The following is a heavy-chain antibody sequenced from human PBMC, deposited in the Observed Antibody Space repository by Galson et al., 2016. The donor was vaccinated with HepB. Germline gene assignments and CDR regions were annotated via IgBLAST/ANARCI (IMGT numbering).Heavy chain of an antibody. Sequence: SLRLSCAASGFTFSSYAMSWVRQAPGKGLEWISSISGSGQNTYYRDSVEGRFTISRDNSKNSLYLQLNSLRGEDRAVYSCARAATENSYGPPDAFDIWGQGTVVAVSS. J-gene: IGHJ3*02. V-gene: IGHV3-23*01. D-gene: IGHD3-10*01. CDR1: GFTFSSYA. CDR3: ARAATENSYGPPDAFDI. CDR2: ISGSGQNT.